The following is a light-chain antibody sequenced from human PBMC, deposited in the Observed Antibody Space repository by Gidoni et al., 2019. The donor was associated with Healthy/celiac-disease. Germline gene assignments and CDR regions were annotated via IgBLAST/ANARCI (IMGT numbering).Light chain of an antibody. CDR1: QDISNY. CDR2: DAS. Sequence: DIQMTQSPSTLSASVGDRVTITCQASQDISNYLNWYQQKPGKAPKLLIYDASNVETGVPSRFSGSGSGTDFTFTISSLQPEDIATYYCQQYDNLLMYTFGQGTKLEIK. V-gene: IGKV1-33*01. J-gene: IGKJ2*01. CDR3: QQYDNLLMYT.